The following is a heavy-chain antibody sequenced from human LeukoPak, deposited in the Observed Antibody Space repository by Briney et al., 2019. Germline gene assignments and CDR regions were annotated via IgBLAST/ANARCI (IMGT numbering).Heavy chain of an antibody. D-gene: IGHD3-10*01. V-gene: IGHV3-21*01. CDR3: ARVVWFEEANDAFDI. J-gene: IGHJ3*02. CDR1: GFTFNSFT. Sequence: GGSLRLSCAASGFTFNSFTMNWVRQAPGKGLEWVSSISSSSSYIYYAGSLKGRFTISRDNAKNSLYLQMNSLRAEDTAVYFCARVVWFEEANDAFDIWGQGTMVTVSS. CDR2: ISSSSSYI.